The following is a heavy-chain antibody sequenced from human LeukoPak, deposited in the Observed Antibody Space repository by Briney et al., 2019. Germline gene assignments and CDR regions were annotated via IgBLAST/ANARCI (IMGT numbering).Heavy chain of an antibody. CDR3: VKTYGDYGYYFDY. D-gene: IGHD4-17*01. CDR1: GFPFSSYA. Sequence: GGSLRLSCSASGFPFSSYAMHWVRQAPGKGLEYYADSVKGRFTISRDNSKNTLYLQMSSLRAEDTAVYYCVKTYGDYGYYFDYWGQGTLVTVSS. V-gene: IGHV3-64D*09. J-gene: IGHJ4*02.